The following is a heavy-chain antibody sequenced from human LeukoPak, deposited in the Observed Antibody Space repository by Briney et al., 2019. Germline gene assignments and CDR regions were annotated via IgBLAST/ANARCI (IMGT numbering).Heavy chain of an antibody. D-gene: IGHD1-1*01. CDR1: GFTFDDYA. CDR2: ISGSGSTI. V-gene: IGHV3-11*01. CDR3: ARGRLEPGNVDAFDI. J-gene: IGHJ3*02. Sequence: PGRSLRLSCAASGFTFDDYAMHWVRQAPGKGLEWVSYISGSGSTIYYADSVKGRFTISRDNAKNSLYLQMNSLRAEDTAVYYCARGRLEPGNVDAFDIWGQGTMVTVSS.